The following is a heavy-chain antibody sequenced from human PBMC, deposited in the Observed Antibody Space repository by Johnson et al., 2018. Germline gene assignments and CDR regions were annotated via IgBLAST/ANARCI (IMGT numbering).Heavy chain of an antibody. CDR1: GFTFSSYG. V-gene: IGHV3-30*18. J-gene: IGHJ6*02. CDR3: GKDQGYGDYYYGMDV. D-gene: IGHD4-17*01. Sequence: QVQLVQSGGGVVQPGRSLRLSCAASGFTFSSYGMHWVRQAPGKGLEGVAVISYDGSNKYYADSVKGRFTISRDNSKNTLYLQMNSLRAEDTAVYYCGKDQGYGDYYYGMDVWGQGTTVTVSS. CDR2: ISYDGSNK.